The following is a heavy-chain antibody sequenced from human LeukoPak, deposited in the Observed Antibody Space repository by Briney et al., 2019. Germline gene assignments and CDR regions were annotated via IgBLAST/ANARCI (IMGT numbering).Heavy chain of an antibody. J-gene: IGHJ4*02. V-gene: IGHV1-46*01. CDR2: INPSDGRT. CDR1: GYTFTTYY. CDR3: ARGGITGTIRFDY. Sequence: ASVKVSCKASGYTFTTYYMHWVRQAPGQGLEWMGIINPSDGRTTYAQKFQGRVTMTRDTSTSTVYMELSSLRSEDTAVYYCARGGITGTIRFDYWGQGTLVTVSS. D-gene: IGHD1-7*01.